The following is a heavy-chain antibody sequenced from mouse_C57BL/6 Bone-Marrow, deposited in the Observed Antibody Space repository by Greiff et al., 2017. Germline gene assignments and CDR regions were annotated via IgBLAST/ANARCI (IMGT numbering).Heavy chain of an antibody. D-gene: IGHD3-2*02. CDR2: FYPGSGSI. CDR3: ASHGRPLRRFCYFDD. CDR1: GYTFTEYT. Sequence: QVHVKQSGAELVKPGASVQLSCKASGYTFTEYTIHWVKQRSGQGLEWIGWFYPGSGSIKYNEKFKDKATLTADKSSSTVYMELSRLTSEDSAVYFCASHGRPLRRFCYFDDWGQGTTLTVSS. V-gene: IGHV1-62-2*01. J-gene: IGHJ2*01.